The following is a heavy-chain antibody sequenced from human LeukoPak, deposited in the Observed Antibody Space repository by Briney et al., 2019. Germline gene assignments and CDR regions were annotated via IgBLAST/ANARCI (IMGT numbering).Heavy chain of an antibody. V-gene: IGHV3-11*01. CDR3: ATQKNDFWSGSSYDAFDI. J-gene: IGHJ3*02. Sequence: GGSLRLPCAASGFTFSDYYMSWIRQAPGKGLEWVSYISSSGNTKYYADSVKGRFTISRDNAKNSLYLQMNSLRAEDTAVYYCATQKNDFWSGSSYDAFDIWGQGTMVTVSS. CDR2: ISSSGNTK. CDR1: GFTFSDYY. D-gene: IGHD3-3*01.